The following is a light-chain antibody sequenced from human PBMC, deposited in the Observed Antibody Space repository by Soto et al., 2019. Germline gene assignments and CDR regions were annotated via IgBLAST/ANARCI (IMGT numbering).Light chain of an antibody. J-gene: IGLJ1*01. V-gene: IGLV2-14*01. Sequence: QSVLTQPASVSGSPGQSITISCTGNRSDVGGYNYVYWHQQHPGKALKLMIYDVTNRPSGVSDRFSGSKSGNTASLTISGLQAEDEADYYCSSYTSSSTYVFGAGTKVTVL. CDR2: DVT. CDR1: RSDVGGYNY. CDR3: SSYTSSSTYV.